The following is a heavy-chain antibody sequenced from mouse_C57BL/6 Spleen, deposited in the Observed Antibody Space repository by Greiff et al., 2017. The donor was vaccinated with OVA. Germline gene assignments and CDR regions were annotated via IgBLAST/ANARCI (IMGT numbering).Heavy chain of an antibody. CDR2: IYPGSGST. D-gene: IGHD2-4*01. J-gene: IGHJ4*01. V-gene: IGHV1-55*01. CDR1: GYTFTSYW. Sequence: VQLQQPGAELVQPGASVKMSCKASGYTFTSYWITWVKQRPGQGLEWIGDIYPGSGSTNYNEKFKSKATLTVDTSSSTAYMQLNSLTYEDSAVDYCSSSDDYDGRYYALDYWGQGTPVTVSS. CDR3: SSSDDYDGRYYALDY.